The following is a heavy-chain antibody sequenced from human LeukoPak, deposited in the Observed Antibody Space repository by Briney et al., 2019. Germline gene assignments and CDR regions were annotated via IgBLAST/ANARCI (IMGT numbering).Heavy chain of an antibody. Sequence: SETLSLTCAVSGGSISSGSYNSGWGRQPPREGLWWMGSIYSSRSSYDNPSLKSRVIMSVAISKNQFSPKLISVAAAATAVYYCARQSSGWPSYFDYWGQGTLVTVSS. J-gene: IGHJ4*02. CDR3: ARQSSGWPSYFDY. D-gene: IGHD6-19*01. CDR2: IYSSRSS. V-gene: IGHV4-39*01. CDR1: GGSISSGSYN.